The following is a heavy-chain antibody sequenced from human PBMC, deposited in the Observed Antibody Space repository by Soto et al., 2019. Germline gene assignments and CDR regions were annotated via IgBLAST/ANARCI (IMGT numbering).Heavy chain of an antibody. V-gene: IGHV3-74*01. Sequence: GGSLRLSCAASGFTFSSYWMHWVRQAPGKGLVWVSRIKSDESTTGYADFVKGRFTISRDNAKNTLYLQMNSLRAEDTAVYYCARERSWSIDYWGQGTLVTVSS. J-gene: IGHJ4*02. CDR3: ARERSWSIDY. CDR2: IKSDESTT. CDR1: GFTFSSYW. D-gene: IGHD6-13*01.